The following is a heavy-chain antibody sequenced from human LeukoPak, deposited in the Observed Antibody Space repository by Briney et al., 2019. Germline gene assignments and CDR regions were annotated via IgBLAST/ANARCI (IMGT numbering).Heavy chain of an antibody. Sequence: SETLSLTCAVYGGSFSGYYWSWIRQPPGKGLEWIGEINHSGSTNYNPSLKSRVTISVDTSKNQFSLKLSSVTAADTAVYYCARGYPTAAFDIWGQGTMVTVSS. CDR3: ARGYPTAAFDI. CDR2: INHSGST. V-gene: IGHV4-34*01. CDR1: GGSFSGYY. J-gene: IGHJ3*02.